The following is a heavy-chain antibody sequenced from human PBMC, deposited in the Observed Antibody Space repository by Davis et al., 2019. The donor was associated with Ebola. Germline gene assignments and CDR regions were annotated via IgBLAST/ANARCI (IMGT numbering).Heavy chain of an antibody. D-gene: IGHD3-10*01. J-gene: IGHJ6*02. CDR3: ARDLSYSYYYHYYGMDV. V-gene: IGHV1-2*02. CDR1: GYTLTDYQ. Sequence: ASVKVSCKVTGYTLTDYQMHWVRRAPGQGLEWMGGINPISGGTNYAEKFQGRVTMTRDTSISTVYMELSRLRSDGTAVYYCARDLSYSYYYHYYGMDVWGQGTTVTVSS. CDR2: INPISGGT.